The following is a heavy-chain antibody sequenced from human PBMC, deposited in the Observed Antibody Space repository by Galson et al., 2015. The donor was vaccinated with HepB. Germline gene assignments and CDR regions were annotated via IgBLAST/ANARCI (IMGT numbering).Heavy chain of an antibody. D-gene: IGHD2-21*02. J-gene: IGHJ4*02. V-gene: IGHV3-23*01. Sequence: SLRLSCAASGFTFSSYAMSWVRQAPGKGLEWVSAISGSGGSTYYADSVKGRFTISRDNSKNTLYLQMNSLRAEDTAVYYCAKEGSVAYCGGDCYTYYFDYWGQGTLVTVSS. CDR1: GFTFSSYA. CDR2: ISGSGGST. CDR3: AKEGSVAYCGGDCYTYYFDY.